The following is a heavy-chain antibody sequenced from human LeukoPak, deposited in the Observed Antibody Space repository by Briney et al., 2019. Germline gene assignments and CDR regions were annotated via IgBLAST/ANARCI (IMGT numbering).Heavy chain of an antibody. J-gene: IGHJ4*02. Sequence: SETLSLTCTVSGGSIRSGSYYWSWIRQPAGKGLEWIGRIYTSGSTNYNPSLKSRVTISVDMSKNQFSLKLSSVTAADTAVYYCARGITGITATGSEWGQGTLVTVSS. CDR2: IYTSGST. D-gene: IGHD6-13*01. CDR1: GGSIRSGSYY. CDR3: ARGITGITATGSE. V-gene: IGHV4-61*02.